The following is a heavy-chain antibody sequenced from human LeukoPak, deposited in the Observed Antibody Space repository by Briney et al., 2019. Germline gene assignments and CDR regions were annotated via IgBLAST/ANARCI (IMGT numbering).Heavy chain of an antibody. CDR3: ATYRDSSGYYYWFDP. CDR1: GGSINSGAYY. D-gene: IGHD3-22*01. J-gene: IGHJ5*02. Sequence: SQTLSLTCTVSGGSINSGAYYWSWIRQHPGKGLEWIGYIYYSGSTYYNPSLKSRVTISVDTSKNQFSLKLSSVTAADTAVYYCATYRDSSGYYYWFDPWGQGTPVTVSS. V-gene: IGHV4-31*03. CDR2: IYYSGST.